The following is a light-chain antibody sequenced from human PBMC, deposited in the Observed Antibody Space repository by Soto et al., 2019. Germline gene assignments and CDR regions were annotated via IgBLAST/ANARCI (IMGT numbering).Light chain of an antibody. CDR3: KLYGSSSLS. V-gene: IGKV3-20*01. CDR1: QSLSSTY. CDR2: GAS. Sequence: EIVLTQSPGTLSLSPGERATLFCRASQSLSSTYLAWYQQRPGQAPRLLIFGASNRATGIPDRFRGSGSGTDFTLTISRLEPVDFAVFYCKLYGSSSLSFGGGTRVEI. J-gene: IGKJ4*01.